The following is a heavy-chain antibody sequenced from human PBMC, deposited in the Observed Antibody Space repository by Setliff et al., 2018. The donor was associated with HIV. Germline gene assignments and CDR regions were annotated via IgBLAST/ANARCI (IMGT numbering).Heavy chain of an antibody. J-gene: IGHJ3*02. CDR1: GYTFSTNA. Sequence: GASVKVSCKASGYTFSTNAIHWVRQAPGQRLEWMGYINAGDDNTRYSQKFQERVTITRDMSTSTAYMELSSLRSEDTAVYYCATRSLRSGELLFLGDTFDIWGQGTMVTVSS. D-gene: IGHD3-10*01. CDR3: ATRSLRSGELLFLGDTFDI. V-gene: IGHV1-3*01. CDR2: INAGDDNT.